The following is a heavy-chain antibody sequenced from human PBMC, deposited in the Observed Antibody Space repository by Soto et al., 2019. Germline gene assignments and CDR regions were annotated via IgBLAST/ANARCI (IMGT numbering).Heavy chain of an antibody. D-gene: IGHD3-3*01. J-gene: IGHJ6*02. CDR1: GITFSNAW. Sequence: PGGSLRLSCAASGITFSNAWMSWVRQAPGKGLEWVGRIKSKTDGGTTDYAAPVKGRFTISRDDSKNTLYLQMNSLKTEDTAVYYCTTAGGPLRITIFGVVDPSYYYGMDVWGQGTTVTVSS. CDR3: TTAGGPLRITIFGVVDPSYYYGMDV. V-gene: IGHV3-15*01. CDR2: IKSKTDGGTT.